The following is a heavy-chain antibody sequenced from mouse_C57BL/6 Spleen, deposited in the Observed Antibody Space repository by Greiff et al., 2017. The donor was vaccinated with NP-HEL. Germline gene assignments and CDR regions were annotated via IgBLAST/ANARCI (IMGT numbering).Heavy chain of an antibody. D-gene: IGHD1-1*01. V-gene: IGHV3-6*01. CDR2: ISYDGSN. CDR1: GYSITSGYY. Sequence: EVKLMESGPGLVKPSQSLSLTCSVTGYSITSGYYWNWIRQFPGNKLEWMGYISYDGSNNYNPSLKNRIPITRDTSKNQFFLKLNSVTTEDTATYYCARDQGYYGLFDYWGQGTTLTVSS. J-gene: IGHJ2*01. CDR3: ARDQGYYGLFDY.